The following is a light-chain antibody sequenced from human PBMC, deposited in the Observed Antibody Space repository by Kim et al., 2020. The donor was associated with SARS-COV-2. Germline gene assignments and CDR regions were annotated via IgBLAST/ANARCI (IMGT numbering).Light chain of an antibody. J-gene: IGKJ2*01. CDR2: WAS. V-gene: IGKV4-1*01. Sequence: DIVMTQSPDSLAVSLGERATINCKSSQSILYSSNNKNYLAWYQQKPGQAPKLIIYWASTRESGVPDRFSGSGSGTDFTLTISSLQAEDVAVYYCQQYYGTPPTFGQGTKVDIK. CDR1: QSILYSSNNKNY. CDR3: QQYYGTPPT.